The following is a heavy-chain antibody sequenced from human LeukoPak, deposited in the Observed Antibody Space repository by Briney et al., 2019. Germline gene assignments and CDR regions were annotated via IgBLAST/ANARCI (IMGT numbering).Heavy chain of an antibody. J-gene: IGHJ4*02. CDR3: ARGGDDSGLYFAY. V-gene: IGHV1-2*02. CDR2: INPQTGAT. CDR1: GDSFTGFY. Sequence: ASVKVSCKASGDSFTGFYIHWVRQAPGQGLEWMAWINPQTGATNYAQKFKGRITTTRDLSITTAYMEVTTLRSDDTAVYYCARGGDDSGLYFAYWGQGTLVTATS. D-gene: IGHD3-22*01.